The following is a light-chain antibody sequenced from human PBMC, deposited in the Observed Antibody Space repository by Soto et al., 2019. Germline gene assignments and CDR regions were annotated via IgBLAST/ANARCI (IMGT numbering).Light chain of an antibody. V-gene: IGKV1-12*02. Sequence: DIQMTQSPSFVSASVGDRVTITCRASEGVSSWLAWYLQKPGLAPKPLIYDPANAHSGVPSRFSGRGSGTEFSLTITSLQPEDFGTYYWQQANGFPFTFGPGTTVEMK. CDR2: DPA. CDR1: EGVSSW. CDR3: QQANGFPFT. J-gene: IGKJ3*01.